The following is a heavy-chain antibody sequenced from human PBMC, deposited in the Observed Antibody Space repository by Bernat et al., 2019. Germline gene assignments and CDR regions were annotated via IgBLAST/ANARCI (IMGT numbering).Heavy chain of an antibody. CDR1: GFSFSRHG. CDR2: ICDDGSNE. Sequence: VQLLESGGGVVQAGRSLRLSCAASGFSFSRHGMHWVRQAPGKGLEWVTGICDDGSNEKYVDSVRGRFTISRDNSKNTLYLQMNSLRAEDTAVYYCGRGRRGGHVGIDSWGQGILVTVSS. CDR3: GRGRRGGHVGIDS. J-gene: IGHJ4*02. V-gene: IGHV3-33*01.